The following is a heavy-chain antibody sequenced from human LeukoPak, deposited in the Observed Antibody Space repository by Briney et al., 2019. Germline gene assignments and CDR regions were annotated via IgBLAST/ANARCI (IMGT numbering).Heavy chain of an antibody. CDR3: ARVVATIDYYYYMDV. D-gene: IGHD5-12*01. Sequence: GGSLRLSCTVSGFTVSSNSMSWVRQAPGKGLEWVSDINWNGGSTAYADSVKGRFTISRDNAKNSLYLQMNSLRAEDMALYYCARVVATIDYYYYMDVWGKGTTVTVSS. J-gene: IGHJ6*03. V-gene: IGHV3-20*04. CDR2: INWNGGST. CDR1: GFTVSSNS.